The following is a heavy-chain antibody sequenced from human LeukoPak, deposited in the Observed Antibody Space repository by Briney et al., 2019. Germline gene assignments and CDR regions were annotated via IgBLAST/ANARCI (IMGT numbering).Heavy chain of an antibody. V-gene: IGHV4-39*07. CDR3: ARSKGPRSGYYYGMDV. D-gene: IGHD3-22*01. J-gene: IGHJ6*02. CDR1: GDSVSSSNYY. CDR2: LYYDGRT. Sequence: PSETLSLTCTVFGDSVSSSNYYWAWFRQPPGKGLDWIGSLYYDGRTYYSPSLESRVTVSVDTSKNQFSLKLSSVTAADTAVYYCARSKGPRSGYYYGMDVWGQGTTVTVSS.